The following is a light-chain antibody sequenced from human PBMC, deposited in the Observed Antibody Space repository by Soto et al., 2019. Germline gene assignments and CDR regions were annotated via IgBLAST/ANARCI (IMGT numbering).Light chain of an antibody. J-gene: IGKJ2*01. CDR3: QEYNHWPPRYT. Sequence: EIVMTQSPATLSVSPGERATLSCRASQSIADNLAWYQQKPGQAPRLLIYDASTRATDIPAGFSGSGSGTEFTLTISSLQSEDFAVYFCQEYNHWPPRYTFGQGTKLEIK. CDR2: DAS. V-gene: IGKV3-15*01. CDR1: QSIADN.